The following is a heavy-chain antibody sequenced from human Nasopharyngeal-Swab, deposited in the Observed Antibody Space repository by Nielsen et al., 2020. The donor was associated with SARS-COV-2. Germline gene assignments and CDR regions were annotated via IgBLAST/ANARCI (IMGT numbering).Heavy chain of an antibody. CDR3: AKDAYDSSGYYYNQIEY. D-gene: IGHD3-22*01. V-gene: IGHV3-23*01. J-gene: IGHJ4*02. CDR2: ISGGGGGT. Sequence: WSRQRPGKGLEWVSAISGGGGGTYYADSVKGRFTISRDNSKDTLYLQMHSLRAEDTAIYYCAKDAYDSSGYYYNQIEYWGQGSLVTVSS.